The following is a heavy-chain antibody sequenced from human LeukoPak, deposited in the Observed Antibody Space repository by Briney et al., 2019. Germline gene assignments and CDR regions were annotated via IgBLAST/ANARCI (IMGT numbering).Heavy chain of an antibody. CDR3: ASLIVGATNRGDY. V-gene: IGHV3-30-3*01. D-gene: IGHD1-26*01. CDR2: ISYDGSNK. CDR1: GFTFSSYA. Sequence: GGSLRLSCAASGFTFSSYAMHWVRQAPGKGLEWVAVISYDGSNKYYADSVKGRFTISRDNSKNTLYPQMNSLRAEDTAVYYCASLIVGATNRGDYWGQGTLVTVSS. J-gene: IGHJ4*02.